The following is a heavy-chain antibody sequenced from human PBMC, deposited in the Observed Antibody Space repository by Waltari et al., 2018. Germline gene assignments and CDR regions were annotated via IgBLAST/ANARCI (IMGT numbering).Heavy chain of an antibody. D-gene: IGHD1-20*01. CDR2: IKQDGSAK. Sequence: EVQVVESRGGLLQPGGSLRLPCSAFVLPSPNFYMDWVRQTPGKGVEWVASIKQDGSAKYYVDSVRGRFTISRDNAKNSLFLQMNSLRAEDTAVYYCARGYVGAFDMWGQGTMVTVSS. V-gene: IGHV3-7*01. CDR1: VLPSPNFY. CDR3: ARGYVGAFDM. J-gene: IGHJ3*02.